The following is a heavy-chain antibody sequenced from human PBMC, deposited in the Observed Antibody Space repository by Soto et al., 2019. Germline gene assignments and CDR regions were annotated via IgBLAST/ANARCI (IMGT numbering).Heavy chain of an antibody. D-gene: IGHD2-15*01. J-gene: IGHJ5*02. CDR2: INAGNGNT. V-gene: IGHV1-3*01. CDR1: GYTFTSYA. CDR3: AKCGSHTGGERLEYNWFDP. Sequence: ASVKVSCKASGYTFTSYAMHWVRQAPGQRLEWMGWINAGNGNTKYSQKFQGRVTITRDTFASTAYMELNSLRAEDTAVYYCAKCGSHTGGERLEYNWFDPWGQGTLVTVSS.